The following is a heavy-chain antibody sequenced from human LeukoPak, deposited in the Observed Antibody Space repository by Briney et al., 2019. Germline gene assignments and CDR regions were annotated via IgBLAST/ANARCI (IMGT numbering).Heavy chain of an antibody. CDR1: GFTFSSYE. V-gene: IGHV3-48*03. CDR3: ARGPLDGQLWLVSPYYYYMDV. D-gene: IGHD5-18*01. CDR2: ISSSGSTI. Sequence: PGGSLRLSCAASGFTFSSYEMNWVRQAPGKGLEWVSYISSSGSTIYYADSVKGRFTISRDNAKNSLYLQMNSLRAEDTAVYYCARGPLDGQLWLVSPYYYYMDVWGKGTTVTVSS. J-gene: IGHJ6*03.